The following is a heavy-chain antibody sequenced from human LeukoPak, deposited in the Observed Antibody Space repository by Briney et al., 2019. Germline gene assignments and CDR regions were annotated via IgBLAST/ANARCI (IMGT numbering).Heavy chain of an antibody. D-gene: IGHD6-19*01. J-gene: IGHJ5*02. Sequence: SETLSLTCTVSGGSISSSSYYWGWIRQPPGKGLEWIGSIYYSGSTYYNPSLKSRVTISVDTSKNQFSLKLSSVTAADTAVYYCARAHQQWLVLSWFDPWGQGTLVTVSS. CDR3: ARAHQQWLVLSWFDP. CDR1: GGSISSSSYY. V-gene: IGHV4-39*07. CDR2: IYYSGST.